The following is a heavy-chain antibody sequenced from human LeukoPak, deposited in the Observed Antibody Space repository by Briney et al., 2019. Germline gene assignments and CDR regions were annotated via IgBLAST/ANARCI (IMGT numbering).Heavy chain of an antibody. CDR2: ISSSSSYI. CDR1: GFTFSSYS. J-gene: IGHJ3*02. CDR3: ARDSVPLDAFDT. Sequence: GGSLRLSCAASGFTFSSYSMNWVRQAPGKGLEWVSSISSSSSYIYYADSVKGRFTISRDNAKNSLYLQMNSLRAEDTAVYYCARDSVPLDAFDTWGQGTMVTVSS. V-gene: IGHV3-21*01.